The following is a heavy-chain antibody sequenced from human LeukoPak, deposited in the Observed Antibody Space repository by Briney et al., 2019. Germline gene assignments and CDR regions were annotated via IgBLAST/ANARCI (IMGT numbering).Heavy chain of an antibody. CDR2: IRSKAHSYAT. CDR1: GFTFSGSS. Sequence: GRSLRLSCAASGFTFSGSSMQWVRQAPGKGLEWVGRIRSKAHSYATAYAASVKGRFTISRDDSKNTAYLQMNSLKTEDTAVYYCTSRGWPWGQGTLVTVSS. CDR3: TSRGWP. V-gene: IGHV3-73*01. D-gene: IGHD6-19*01. J-gene: IGHJ4*02.